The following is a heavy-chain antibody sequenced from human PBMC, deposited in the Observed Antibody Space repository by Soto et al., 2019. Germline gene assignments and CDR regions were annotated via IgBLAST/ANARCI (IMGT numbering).Heavy chain of an antibody. V-gene: IGHV4-31*03. CDR2: IYYSGST. CDR1: GGSISSGGYY. Sequence: PSETLSLTCTVSGGSISSGGYYWSWIRQHPGKGLEWIGYIYYSGSTYYNPSLKSRVTISVDTSKNQFSLKLSSVTAADTAGYYCARDWPLEQDAFGIWGQGTMVTLS. J-gene: IGHJ3*02. CDR3: ARDWPLEQDAFGI.